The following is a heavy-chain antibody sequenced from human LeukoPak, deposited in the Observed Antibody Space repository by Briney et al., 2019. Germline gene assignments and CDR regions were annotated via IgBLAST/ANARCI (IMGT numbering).Heavy chain of an antibody. CDR1: GGSFSGFH. J-gene: IGHJ4*02. Sequence: SETLSLTCAVYGGSFSGFHWSWIRQPPGKGLEWLGEINDSGTTDYNPTLKTRVTMSVDTSKNQFSLKLSSVTAADTAAYYCARSSNYYDSSGYLGSFDYWGQGTLVTVSS. CDR2: INDSGTT. V-gene: IGHV4-34*10. CDR3: ARSSNYYDSSGYLGSFDY. D-gene: IGHD3-22*01.